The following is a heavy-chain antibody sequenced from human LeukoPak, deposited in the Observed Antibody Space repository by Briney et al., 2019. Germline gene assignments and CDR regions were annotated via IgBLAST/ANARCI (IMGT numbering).Heavy chain of an antibody. CDR1: GFTFSSYA. CDR3: ARGGWCSGGSCYLSYYYYYGMDV. J-gene: IGHJ6*02. Sequence: PGGSLRLSCAASGFTFSSYAMSWIRQPPGKGLEWIGEINHSGSTNYNPSLKSRVTISVDTSKNQFSLKLSSVTAADTAVYYCARGGWCSGGSCYLSYYYYYGMDVWGQGTTVTVSS. CDR2: INHSGST. V-gene: IGHV4-34*01. D-gene: IGHD2-15*01.